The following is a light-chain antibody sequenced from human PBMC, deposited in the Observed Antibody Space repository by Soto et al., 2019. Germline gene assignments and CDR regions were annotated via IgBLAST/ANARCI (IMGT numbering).Light chain of an antibody. CDR2: EVT. J-gene: IGKJ1*01. CDR3: MQATEFPWT. V-gene: IGKV2-24*01. Sequence: DIVVTQTPLSSPVTLGQPASISCRSSQSLLHNNGKTYLNWLQQRPGQPPRLLIYEVTNRFSGVPDRFSGSGAGTDFTLRISRVEAEDVGVYYCMQATEFPWTFGQGTTVDIK. CDR1: QSLLHNNGKTY.